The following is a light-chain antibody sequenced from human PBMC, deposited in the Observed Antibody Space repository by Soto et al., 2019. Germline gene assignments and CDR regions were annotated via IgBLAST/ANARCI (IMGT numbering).Light chain of an antibody. CDR3: QQYGSSRT. CDR2: ETS. V-gene: IGKV3-20*01. J-gene: IGKJ1*01. Sequence: EIVLTQSPGTLSLSPGERATLSCRASQSFSSSYLAWYQQKPGQAPRLLIYETSSRATGIPDRFSGSGSGTDFTLTISRLEPEDFAVYYCQQYGSSRTFGQGTKVDIK. CDR1: QSFSSSY.